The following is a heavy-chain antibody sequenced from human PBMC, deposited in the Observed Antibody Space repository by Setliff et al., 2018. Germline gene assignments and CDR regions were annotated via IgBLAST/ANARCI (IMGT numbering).Heavy chain of an antibody. CDR2: IFYSGSA. Sequence: PSETLSLTCTVSGVSIRSYYWSWIRQPPGKGLEWIGYIFYSGSANYNPSLMSRVTISVDTSRNQFSLKLRSVTAADTAVYYCARLSWDGLRYYGLDVWGQGATVTVSS. CDR3: ARLSWDGLRYYGLDV. V-gene: IGHV4-59*01. D-gene: IGHD3-10*01. J-gene: IGHJ6*02. CDR1: GVSIRSYY.